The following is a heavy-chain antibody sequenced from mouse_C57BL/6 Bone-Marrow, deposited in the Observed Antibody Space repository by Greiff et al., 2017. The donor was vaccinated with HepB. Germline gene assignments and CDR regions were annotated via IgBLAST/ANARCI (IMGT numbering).Heavy chain of an antibody. CDR2: IDPNSGGT. Sequence: QVQLKHPGAELVKPGASVKLSCKASGYTFTSYWMHWVKQRPGRGLEWIGRIDPNSGGTKYNEKFKSKATLTVDKPSSTAYMQLSSLTSEDSAVYYCARWGSGYDAREGYYFDYWGQGTTLTVSS. J-gene: IGHJ2*01. CDR3: ARWGSGYDAREGYYFDY. CDR1: GYTFTSYW. V-gene: IGHV1-72*01. D-gene: IGHD2-14*01.